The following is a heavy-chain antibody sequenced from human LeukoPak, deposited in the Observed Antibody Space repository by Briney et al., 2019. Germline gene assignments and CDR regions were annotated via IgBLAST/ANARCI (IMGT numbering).Heavy chain of an antibody. CDR2: INSDGSST. CDR1: GFTFSSYW. V-gene: IGHV3-74*01. Sequence: GGSLRLSCAASGFTFSSYWMHWVRQAPGKGLVWVSRINSDGSSTSYADSVKGRFTISRDNAKNTLYLQMNSLRAEDTAVYYCARVSVVGGSYYDSSGYYAFDIWGKGTMVTVSS. CDR3: ARVSVVGGSYYDSSGYYAFDI. J-gene: IGHJ3*02. D-gene: IGHD3-22*01.